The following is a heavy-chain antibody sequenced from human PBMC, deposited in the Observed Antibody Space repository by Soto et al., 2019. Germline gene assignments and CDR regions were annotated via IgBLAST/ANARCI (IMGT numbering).Heavy chain of an antibody. D-gene: IGHD3-22*01. CDR2: INPNSGGT. CDR1: GYTFTGYY. Sequence: ASVKVSCKASGYTFTGYYMHWVRQAPGQGLEWMGWINPNSGGTNYAQKVQGWVTMTRDTSISTAYMELSRLRSDDTAVYYCARAYMGAYDSSGYYPPGDAFDIWGQGTIVTVSS. CDR3: ARAYMGAYDSSGYYPPGDAFDI. V-gene: IGHV1-2*04. J-gene: IGHJ3*02.